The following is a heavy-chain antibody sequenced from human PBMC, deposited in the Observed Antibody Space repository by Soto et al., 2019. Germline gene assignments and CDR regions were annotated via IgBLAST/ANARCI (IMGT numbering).Heavy chain of an antibody. D-gene: IGHD4-17*01. CDR3: ARGGGPFINSVTNPYDF. CDR2: IYADGTT. V-gene: IGHV3-53*04. Sequence: EVPLVESGGGLVQPGGSLRLSCVVSGFSVSNNYMSWVRQAPGMRLDWVSVIYADGTTYYVDSVKGRFTISRHNSRNTLYLQRYRLRTEDTAVYYCARGGGPFINSVTNPYDFWGQGTLVTVSS. CDR1: GFSVSNNY. J-gene: IGHJ4*02.